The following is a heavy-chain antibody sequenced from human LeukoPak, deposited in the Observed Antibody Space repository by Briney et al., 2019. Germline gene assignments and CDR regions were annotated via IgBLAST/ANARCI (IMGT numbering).Heavy chain of an antibody. Sequence: SETLSVTCTVSGGSISSYYWSWIRQPAGKGLEWIGRIYTSGSTNYNPSLKSRVTMSVDTSKNQFSLKLSSVTAADTAVYYCARVRALPTRPGFHYYYYGMDVWGQGTTVTVSS. J-gene: IGHJ6*02. CDR1: GGSISSYY. CDR3: ARVRALPTRPGFHYYYYGMDV. CDR2: IYTSGST. D-gene: IGHD3-16*02. V-gene: IGHV4-4*07.